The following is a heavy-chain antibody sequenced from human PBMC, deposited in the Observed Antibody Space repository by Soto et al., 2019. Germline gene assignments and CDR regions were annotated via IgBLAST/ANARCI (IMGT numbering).Heavy chain of an antibody. D-gene: IGHD1-26*01. CDR3: SRVGVGVHYYFDY. J-gene: IGHJ4*02. Sequence: EVQLVESGGGLVQPGGSLRLSCAASGFTFSSYSMNWVRQAPGKGLEWVSYISSSSSTIYYADSVKGRFTISRDNAKNSLYLQMNSLRDEDTAVYYWSRVGVGVHYYFDYWGQGTLVTVSS. V-gene: IGHV3-48*02. CDR2: ISSSSSTI. CDR1: GFTFSSYS.